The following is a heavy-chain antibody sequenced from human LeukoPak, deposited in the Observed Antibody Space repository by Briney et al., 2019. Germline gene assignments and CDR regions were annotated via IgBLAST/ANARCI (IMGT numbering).Heavy chain of an antibody. V-gene: IGHV3-7*03. CDR2: IRQDGDTK. J-gene: IGHJ4*02. CDR1: GFPFNAYW. CDR3: ARSLPYGTTWYGRSDF. Sequence: GGSLGLSCAASGFPFNAYWMTWVRQAPGKGLEWVANIRQDGDTKYYVDSVKGRFTISRDNAMNSLYLQMNSLRAGDTAIYYCARSLPYGTTWYGRSDFWGQGTLVTVSS. D-gene: IGHD6-13*01.